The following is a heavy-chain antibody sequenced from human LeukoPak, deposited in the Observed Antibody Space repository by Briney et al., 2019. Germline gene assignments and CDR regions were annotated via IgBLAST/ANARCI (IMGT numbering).Heavy chain of an antibody. Sequence: GGSLRLSCAASGFIFTNYFMSWVRQAPGKGLEWVASIKHDGSEKYYVDSVGGRFTISRDNTMNSLYLQMSSLRAEDTAVYYCATDRGWRTSGYYLYYFEYWGQGTLVTCSS. CDR3: ATDRGWRTSGYYLYYFEY. J-gene: IGHJ4*02. CDR2: IKHDGSEK. D-gene: IGHD3-3*01. CDR1: GFIFTNYF. V-gene: IGHV3-7*01.